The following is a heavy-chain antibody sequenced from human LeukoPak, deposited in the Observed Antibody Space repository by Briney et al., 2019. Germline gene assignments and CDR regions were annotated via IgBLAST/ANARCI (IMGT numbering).Heavy chain of an antibody. CDR2: FSLTGNT. CDR3: ARLGRGEAYYFDY. Sequence: SETLSLTCIVSAASITSNYWGYIRQPPGKGLEWIGYFSLTGNTDYNPSLKSRVTISTDTSKNQFSLRLSSVTAADTAVHYCARLGRGEAYYFDYWGQGILVTVSS. V-gene: IGHV4-59*01. J-gene: IGHJ4*02. D-gene: IGHD3-16*01. CDR1: AASITSNY.